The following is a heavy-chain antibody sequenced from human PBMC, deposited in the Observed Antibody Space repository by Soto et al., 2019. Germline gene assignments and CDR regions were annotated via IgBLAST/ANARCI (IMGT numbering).Heavy chain of an antibody. CDR1: GGTFSSYA. CDR2: IIPIFGTA. CDR3: ARSAVRYGDYVSRYFQH. D-gene: IGHD4-17*01. V-gene: IGHV1-69*13. J-gene: IGHJ1*01. Sequence: SVKVSCTASGGTFSSYAISWVRQAPGQGLEWMGGIIPIFGTANYAQKFQGRVTITADESTSTAYMELSSLRSEDTAVYYCARSAVRYGDYVSRYFQHWGQGTLVTVSS.